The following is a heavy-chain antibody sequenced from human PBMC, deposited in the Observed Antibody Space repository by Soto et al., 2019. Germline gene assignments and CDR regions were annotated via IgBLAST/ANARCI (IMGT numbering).Heavy chain of an antibody. CDR3: AAHVLRFLGWSQGYAFDI. D-gene: IGHD3-3*01. Sequence: GESLRLSCAASGLTFSSYAMSWVRQAPGKGLEWVSAISGSGGSTYYADSVKGRFTISRDNSKNTLYLQMNSLRAEDTAVYYCAAHVLRFLGWSQGYAFDIWGQGTMVTVSS. CDR1: GLTFSSYA. J-gene: IGHJ3*02. V-gene: IGHV3-23*01. CDR2: ISGSGGST.